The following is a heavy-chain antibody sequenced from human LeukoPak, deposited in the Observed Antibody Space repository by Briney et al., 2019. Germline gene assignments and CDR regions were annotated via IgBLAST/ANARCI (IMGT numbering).Heavy chain of an antibody. Sequence: GGSLRLSCAASGFTFSSYWMSWVRQAPGKGLEWLANIKQDGSEKYYVDSVKGRFTISRDNAKNSLYLQMNSLRAEDTAVYYCARIRNRVAGTGANDYWGQGTLVTVSS. CDR2: IKQDGSEK. J-gene: IGHJ4*02. CDR1: GFTFSSYW. D-gene: IGHD6-19*01. CDR3: ARIRNRVAGTGANDY. V-gene: IGHV3-7*03.